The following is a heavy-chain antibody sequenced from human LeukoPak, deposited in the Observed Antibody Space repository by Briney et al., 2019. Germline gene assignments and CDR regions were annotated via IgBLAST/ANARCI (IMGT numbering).Heavy chain of an antibody. CDR2: ISYDGSNK. CDR1: GFTFSSYA. J-gene: IGHJ6*02. CDR3: ARVPPPMVRGVTLYYYYGMDV. V-gene: IGHV3-30-3*01. Sequence: GRSLRLSCAASGFTFSSYAMHWVRQAPGKGLEWVAVISYDGSNKYYADSVKGRFNISRDNSKNTLYLQMNSLRAEDTAVYYCARVPPPMVRGVTLYYYYGMDVWGQGTTVTVSS. D-gene: IGHD3-10*01.